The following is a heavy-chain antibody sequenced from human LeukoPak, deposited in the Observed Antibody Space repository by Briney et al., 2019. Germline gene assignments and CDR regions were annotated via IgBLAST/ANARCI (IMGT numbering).Heavy chain of an antibody. Sequence: PSETLSLACSVSGGSINSSSWSGIRQPPGRGLEWIAYIYYTGTTKYNPSLSSRVTISVDASKNQFSLKLTSVTAADTAVYYCARGYTYGDFWGPGTLVTVSS. CDR2: IYYTGTT. CDR3: ARGYTYGDF. CDR1: GGSINSSS. D-gene: IGHD5-18*01. V-gene: IGHV4-59*08. J-gene: IGHJ4*02.